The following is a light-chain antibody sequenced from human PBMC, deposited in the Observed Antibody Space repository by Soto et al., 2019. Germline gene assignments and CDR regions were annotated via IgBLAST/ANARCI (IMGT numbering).Light chain of an antibody. Sequence: EVVMTLSPATLSVSPGERATLSCRASQSVSSNLAWYQQKPGQAPRLLIYGASTRATGVPARFSGSGSGTEFTLTISSLQSEDFAVYYCQQCDNWPPITFGQGTRLEIK. CDR1: QSVSSN. V-gene: IGKV3-15*01. J-gene: IGKJ5*01. CDR2: GAS. CDR3: QQCDNWPPIT.